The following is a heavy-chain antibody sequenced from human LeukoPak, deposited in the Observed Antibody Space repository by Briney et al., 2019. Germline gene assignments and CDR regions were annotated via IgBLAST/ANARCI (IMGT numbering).Heavy chain of an antibody. CDR3: AKGRARVTY. CDR2: ISGSGVST. Sequence: PGGSLRLSCAASGFTFSSYAMSWVRQAPGKGLEWVSSISGSGVSTFYADSVKGRFTISRDNSKNTLYLQMNSLRAEDTAVYYCAKGRARVTYWGQGTLVTVSS. D-gene: IGHD1-26*01. J-gene: IGHJ4*02. V-gene: IGHV3-23*01. CDR1: GFTFSSYA.